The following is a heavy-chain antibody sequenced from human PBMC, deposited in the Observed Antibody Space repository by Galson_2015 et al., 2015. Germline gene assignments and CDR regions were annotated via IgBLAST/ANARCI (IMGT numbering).Heavy chain of an antibody. CDR1: GFTFSSYA. CDR3: AKAATYYYGSGSPDFDP. V-gene: IGHV3-23*01. J-gene: IGHJ5*02. CDR2: ISGSGGST. D-gene: IGHD3-10*01. Sequence: SLRLSCAASGFTFSSYAMSWVRQAPGKGLEWVSAISGSGGSTYYADSVKGRFTISRDNSKNTLYLQMNSLRAEDTAVYYCAKAATYYYGSGSPDFDPWGQGTLVTVSS.